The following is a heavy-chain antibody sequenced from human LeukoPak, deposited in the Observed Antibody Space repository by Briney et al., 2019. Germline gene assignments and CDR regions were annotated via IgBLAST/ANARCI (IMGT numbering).Heavy chain of an antibody. CDR2: IYYSGTT. Sequence: SETLSLTCTVSGGSISSSSYYWGWVRQPPGKGLEWIGSIYYSGTTYYNPSLTSRVTISVDTSRNQFSLKLSSVTAADTAVYYCARRLLLGAPTGPFDYWGQGTLVTVSS. V-gene: IGHV4-39*01. D-gene: IGHD1-26*01. CDR3: ARRLLLGAPTGPFDY. CDR1: GGSISSSSYY. J-gene: IGHJ4*02.